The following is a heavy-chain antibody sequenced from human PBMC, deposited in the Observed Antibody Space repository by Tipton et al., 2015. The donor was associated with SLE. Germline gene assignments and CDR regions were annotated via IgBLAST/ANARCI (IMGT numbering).Heavy chain of an antibody. D-gene: IGHD3-3*01. CDR2: IYTRGST. V-gene: IGHV4-61*09. J-gene: IGHJ4*02. Sequence: TLSLTCTVSGGSVSSGSYYWSWIRQPAGKGLEWIGQIYTRGSTNYNPSLKSRVTISVDTSKNQFSLKLSSVTAADTAVYYCARVKSIFGVVIIDYWGQGTLVTVSS. CDR3: ARVKSIFGVVIIDY. CDR1: GGSVSSGSYY.